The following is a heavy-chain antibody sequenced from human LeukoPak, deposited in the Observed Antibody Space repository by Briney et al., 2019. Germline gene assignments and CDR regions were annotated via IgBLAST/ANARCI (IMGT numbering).Heavy chain of an antibody. CDR3: ARVGYSYGPDY. CDR1: GFTFSSYD. J-gene: IGHJ4*02. V-gene: IGHV3-13*01. CDR2: IGTAGDT. Sequence: PGGSLRLSCAASGFTFSSYDMHWVRQATGKGLEWVSAIGTAGDTYYPGSVKGRFTISRDNAKNTLYLQMNSLRAEDTAVYYCARVGYSYGPDYWGQGTLVTVSS. D-gene: IGHD5-18*01.